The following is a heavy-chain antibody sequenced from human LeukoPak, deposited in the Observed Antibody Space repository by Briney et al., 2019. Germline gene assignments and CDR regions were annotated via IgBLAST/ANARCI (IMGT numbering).Heavy chain of an antibody. CDR1: GFTFSDCY. J-gene: IGHJ4*02. V-gene: IGHV3-11*06. Sequence: PGGSLRLSCTASGFTFSDCYMSWIRQAPGKGLEWVSYITNRGTYTNYADSVKGRFTISRDNAKNSLFLQMNSLRAEDTAVYYCARRYFDYWGQGTLVTVSS. CDR3: ARRYFDY. CDR2: ITNRGTYT.